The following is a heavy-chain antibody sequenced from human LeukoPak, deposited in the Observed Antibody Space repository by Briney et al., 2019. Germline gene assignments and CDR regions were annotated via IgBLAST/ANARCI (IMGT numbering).Heavy chain of an antibody. CDR1: GGSISSSSYY. V-gene: IGHV4-39*01. CDR3: ARHEAIFGVVRWFDP. D-gene: IGHD3-3*01. CDR2: IYYSGST. J-gene: IGHJ5*02. Sequence: SETLSLTCTVSGGSISSSSYYWGWIRQPPGKGLEWIGSIYYSGSTYYNPSLKSRVTISVDTSKNQYSLKLSSVTAADTAVYYCARHEAIFGVVRWFDPWGQGTLVTVSS.